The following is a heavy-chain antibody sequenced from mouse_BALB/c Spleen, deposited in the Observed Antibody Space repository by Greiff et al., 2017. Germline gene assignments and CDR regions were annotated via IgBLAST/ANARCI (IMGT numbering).Heavy chain of an antibody. V-gene: IGHV1-7*01. D-gene: IGHD1-1*01. CDR1: GYTFTSYW. Sequence: QVQLKESGAELAKPGASVKMSCKASGYTFTSYWMHWVKQRPGQGLEWIGYINPSTGYTEYNQKFKDKATLTADKSSSTAYMQLSSLTSEDSAVYYCARPLYYYYAMDYWGQGTSVTVSS. CDR2: INPSTGYT. CDR3: ARPLYYYYAMDY. J-gene: IGHJ4*01.